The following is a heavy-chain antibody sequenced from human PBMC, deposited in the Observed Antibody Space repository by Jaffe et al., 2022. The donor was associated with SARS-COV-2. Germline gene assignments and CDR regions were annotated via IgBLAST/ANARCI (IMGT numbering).Heavy chain of an antibody. J-gene: IGHJ6*02. CDR3: ARDQVAVAGLPRAYYYYGMDV. D-gene: IGHD6-19*01. Sequence: QVQLQESGPGLVKPSETLSLTCTVSGGSISSYYWSWIRQPPGKGLEWIGYIYYSGSTNYNPSLKSRVTISVDTSKNQFSLKLSSVTAADTAVYYCARDQVAVAGLPRAYYYYGMDVWGQGTTVTVSS. CDR1: GGSISSYY. CDR2: IYYSGST. V-gene: IGHV4-59*01.